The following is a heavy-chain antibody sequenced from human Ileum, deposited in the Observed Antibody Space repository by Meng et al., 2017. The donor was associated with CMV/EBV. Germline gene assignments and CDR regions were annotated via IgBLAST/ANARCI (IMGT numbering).Heavy chain of an antibody. CDR2: INGGNGNT. CDR1: GYSVTRYA. J-gene: IGHJ4*02. V-gene: IGHV1-3*01. D-gene: IGHD3-10*01. Sequence: SGYSVTRYALYWVRQAPGQGLEWMGWINGGNGNTRYSQKCQDRGTITRDTSANTVYMELSSLRAEDTAIYYCARDYGSGGYSPLGHWGQGTLVTVSS. CDR3: ARDYGSGGYSPLGH.